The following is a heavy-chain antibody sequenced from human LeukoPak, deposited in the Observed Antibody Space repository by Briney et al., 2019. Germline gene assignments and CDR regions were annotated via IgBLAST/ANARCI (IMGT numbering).Heavy chain of an antibody. V-gene: IGHV3-49*04. CDR2: VRSKVYGGTT. D-gene: IGHD4-23*01. CDR3: TRDLTTVVTLNWYFDL. J-gene: IGHJ2*01. CDR1: GFTFSSYS. Sequence: GGSLRLSCAASGFTFSSYSMIWVRQAPGKGLEWVGFVRSKVYGGTTEYAASVKGRFTISRDDSKSIAYLQMNSLKTEDTAVYYCTRDLTTVVTLNWYFDLWGRGTLVTVSS.